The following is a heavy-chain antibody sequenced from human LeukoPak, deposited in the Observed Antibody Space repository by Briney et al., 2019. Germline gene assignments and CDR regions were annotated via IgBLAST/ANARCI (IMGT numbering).Heavy chain of an antibody. CDR2: ISSSGSTI. J-gene: IGHJ2*01. CDR1: GFTFSDYY. Sequence: GGSLRLSCAASGFTFSDYYMSWIRQAPGKGLEWVSYISSSGSTIYYADSVKGRFTISRDNAKNSLNLQMNSLRAEDTAVYYCARDNDYGDYPYDLWGRGTLVTVSS. CDR3: ARDNDYGDYPYDL. V-gene: IGHV3-11*01. D-gene: IGHD4-17*01.